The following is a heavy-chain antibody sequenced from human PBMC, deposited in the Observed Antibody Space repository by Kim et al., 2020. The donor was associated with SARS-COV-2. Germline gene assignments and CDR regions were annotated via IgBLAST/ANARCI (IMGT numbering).Heavy chain of an antibody. Sequence: SETLSLTCTVSGGSISSSSYYWGWIRQPPGKGLEWIGSIYYSGSTYYNPSLKSRVTISVDTSKNQFSLKLSSVTAADTAVYYCARHRDILHTEGQFDYWGQGTLVTVSS. CDR3: ARHRDILHTEGQFDY. V-gene: IGHV4-39*01. CDR1: GGSISSSSYY. J-gene: IGHJ4*02. CDR2: IYYSGST. D-gene: IGHD3-10*01.